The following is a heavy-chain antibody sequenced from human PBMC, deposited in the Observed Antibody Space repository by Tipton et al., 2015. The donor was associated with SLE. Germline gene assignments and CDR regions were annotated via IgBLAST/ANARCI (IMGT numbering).Heavy chain of an antibody. D-gene: IGHD6-19*01. V-gene: IGHV4-59*12. J-gene: IGHJ6*02. CDR2: IYYSGST. Sequence: LRLSCTVSGGSISSYYWSWIRQPPGKGLEWIGYIYYSGSTNYNPSLKSRVTISVDTSKNQFSLKLSSVTAADTAVYYCAAGYSSGWWGDYYYYGMDVWGQGTTVTVSS. CDR1: GGSISSYY. CDR3: AAGYSSGWWGDYYYYGMDV.